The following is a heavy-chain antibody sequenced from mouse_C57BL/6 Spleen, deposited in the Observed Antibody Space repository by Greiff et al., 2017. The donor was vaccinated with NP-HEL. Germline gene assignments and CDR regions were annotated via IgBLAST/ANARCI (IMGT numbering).Heavy chain of an antibody. CDR2: ISSGSSTI. CDR3: AREVYYGSSYDYAMDY. V-gene: IGHV5-17*01. J-gene: IGHJ4*01. Sequence: EVQLQESGGGLVKPGGSLKLSCAASGFTFSDYGMHWVRQAPEKGLEWVAYISSGSSTIYYADTVKGRFTISRDNAKNTLFLQMTSLRSEDTAMYYCAREVYYGSSYDYAMDYWGQGTSVTVSS. D-gene: IGHD1-1*01. CDR1: GFTFSDYG.